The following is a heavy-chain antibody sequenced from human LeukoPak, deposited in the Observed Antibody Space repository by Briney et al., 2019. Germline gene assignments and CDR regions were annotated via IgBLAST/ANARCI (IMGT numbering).Heavy chain of an antibody. V-gene: IGHV4-59*08. Sequence: SETLSLTCTVSGGSISSYYWSWIWQPPGKGLEWIGYIYYSGSTNYNPSLKSRVTISVDTSKNQFSLKLSSVTAADTAVYYCARRLVRGASFDYWGQGTLVTVSS. CDR2: IYYSGST. J-gene: IGHJ4*02. D-gene: IGHD3-10*01. CDR1: GGSISSYY. CDR3: ARRLVRGASFDY.